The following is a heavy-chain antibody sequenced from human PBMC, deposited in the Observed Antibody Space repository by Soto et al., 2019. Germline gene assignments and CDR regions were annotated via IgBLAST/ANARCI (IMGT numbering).Heavy chain of an antibody. D-gene: IGHD3-9*01. CDR3: AREDLLYAGYFPFDY. J-gene: IGHJ4*02. Sequence: EVQLVESGGGLVQPGGSLRLSCAASGFTFSSYWMHWVRQAPGKGLVWVSRINSDGSSTSYADSVKGRFTISRDNAKNPLYLQMNSLRAEDTAVYHCAREDLLYAGYFPFDYWGQGTLVTVSS. V-gene: IGHV3-74*01. CDR1: GFTFSSYW. CDR2: INSDGSST.